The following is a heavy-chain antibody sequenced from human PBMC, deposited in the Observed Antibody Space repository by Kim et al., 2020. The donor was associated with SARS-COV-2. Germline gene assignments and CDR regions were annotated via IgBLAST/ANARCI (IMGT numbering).Heavy chain of an antibody. D-gene: IGHD6-13*01. J-gene: IGHJ6*02. CDR1: GFTFSSYA. CDR3: AKGGRGQQLVLKYYYYGMDV. V-gene: IGHV3-23*01. Sequence: GGSLRLSCAASGFTFSSYAMSWVRQAPGKGLEWVSAISGSGGSTYYADSVKGRFTISRDNSKNTLYLQMNSLIAEDTAVYYCAKGGRGQQLVLKYYYYGMDVWGQGTTVTVSS. CDR2: ISGSGGST.